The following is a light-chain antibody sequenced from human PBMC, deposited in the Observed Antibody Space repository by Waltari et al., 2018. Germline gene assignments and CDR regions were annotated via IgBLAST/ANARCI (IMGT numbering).Light chain of an antibody. J-gene: IGKJ4*01. V-gene: IGKV1-27*01. CDR3: QHYFDVPLT. CDR2: AAS. Sequence: DIQMTQSPSALSASVGDRVTISCRTSQTIYNNLAWYQQKPGKAPKLLIYAASTLQSGIPSRFSGSGSVTAFTLTISSLQPEDSASYYCQHYFDVPLTFGGGTRVEI. CDR1: QTIYNN.